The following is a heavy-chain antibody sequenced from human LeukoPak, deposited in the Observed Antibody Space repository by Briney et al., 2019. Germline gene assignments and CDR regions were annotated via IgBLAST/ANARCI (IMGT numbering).Heavy chain of an antibody. Sequence: GGSLRLSCAASGFTFRSYAMSWVRKAPGKGLEWGSAISGSGGSTYYADSVMGRFTISRDNSKNTLYLQMNSLRAEDTAVYYCAKGSSSVVTMEVFDYWGQGTLVTVSS. CDR3: AKGSSSVVTMEVFDY. V-gene: IGHV3-23*01. J-gene: IGHJ4*02. CDR2: ISGSGGST. D-gene: IGHD5-12*01. CDR1: GFTFRSYA.